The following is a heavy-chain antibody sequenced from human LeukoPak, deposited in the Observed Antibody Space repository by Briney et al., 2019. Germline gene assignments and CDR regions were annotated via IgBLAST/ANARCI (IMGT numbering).Heavy chain of an antibody. Sequence: GWSLRLSCAASGLTFDDYAMHWVRQPPGKGLEWVSGISWNGGSIRYADSVEGRLTISRDNAKSSLYLQMNSLRDEDTALYYCVKGIGLVDYMDVWGKGTAVTVSS. CDR1: GLTFDDYA. CDR2: ISWNGGSI. CDR3: VKGIGLVDYMDV. V-gene: IGHV3-9*01. D-gene: IGHD6-6*01. J-gene: IGHJ6*03.